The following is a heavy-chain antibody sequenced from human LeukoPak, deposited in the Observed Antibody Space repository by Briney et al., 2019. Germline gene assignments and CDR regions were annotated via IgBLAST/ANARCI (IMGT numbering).Heavy chain of an antibody. V-gene: IGHV5-51*01. J-gene: IGHJ4*02. CDR1: GYNFTSYW. Sequence: GESLKISCKGSGYNFTSYWIGWVRQMPGKGLEWMGIIYPGDSDTRYSPSFQGQVTISADKSISTASLQWSSLKASDTAMYYCARLLRDIAAAVYYFDYWGQGTLVTVSS. CDR2: IYPGDSDT. CDR3: ARLLRDIAAAVYYFDY. D-gene: IGHD6-13*01.